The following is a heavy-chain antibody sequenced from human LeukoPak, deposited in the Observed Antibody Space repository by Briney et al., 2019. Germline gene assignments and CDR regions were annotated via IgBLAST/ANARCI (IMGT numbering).Heavy chain of an antibody. V-gene: IGHV3-23*01. J-gene: IGHJ4*02. CDR3: TKASAARCTGVFCYPFDH. Sequence: PGGSLRLSCGASGFTFDDYWMSWVRQAPGKGLEWVAATVGIGPDTYHADSVKGRFTISRDNSKNILYLQMNSLRVEDTAVYYCTKASAARCTGVFCYPFDHWGQGTLVTVSS. CDR1: GFTFDDYW. D-gene: IGHD2-8*02. CDR2: TVGIGPDT.